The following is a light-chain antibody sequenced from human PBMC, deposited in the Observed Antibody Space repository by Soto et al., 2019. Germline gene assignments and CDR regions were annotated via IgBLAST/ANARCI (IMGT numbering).Light chain of an antibody. V-gene: IGKV1-5*01. CDR2: DAS. Sequence: DIQMTQSPSTLSASVGDRVTVTCRASQSINGWLACYQHKPGKAPKLLIYDASSLHSGVPSRFTGSGFGTEFARTMSSVQAEECALHYYQAYYTDAGGVGEGTKVEIK. CDR3: QAYYTDAGG. CDR1: QSINGW. J-gene: IGKJ4*01.